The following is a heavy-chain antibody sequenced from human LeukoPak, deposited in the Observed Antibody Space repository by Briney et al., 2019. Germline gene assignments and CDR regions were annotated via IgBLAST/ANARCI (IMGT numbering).Heavy chain of an antibody. D-gene: IGHD1-26*01. V-gene: IGHV3-15*01. Sequence: KSGGSLRLSCAASGFTFSNAWMSWVSPAPGKGMEWVGRIKAKTDGGTINYAAPVKGRFTISRADSKHTLYLQMNSLKSEDSAVYDCATGSASYYGIDDWGQGTLVTVSA. CDR3: ATGSASYYGIDD. CDR2: IKAKTDGGTI. CDR1: GFTFSNAW. J-gene: IGHJ4*02.